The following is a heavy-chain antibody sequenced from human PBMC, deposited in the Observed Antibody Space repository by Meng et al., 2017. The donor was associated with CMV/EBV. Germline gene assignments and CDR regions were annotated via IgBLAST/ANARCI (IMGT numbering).Heavy chain of an antibody. Sequence: GLTFSGSWLSWVRQTPGKGLEWVADISGDGGHVLYVDSLKGRFTISRDNAQNSVYLQMNSLRAEDSAVYYCARDPLCGALDYWGQGTLVTVSS. CDR2: ISGDGGHV. CDR1: GLTFSGSW. J-gene: IGHJ4*02. D-gene: IGHD2-2*01. CDR3: ARDPLCGALDY. V-gene: IGHV3-7*01.